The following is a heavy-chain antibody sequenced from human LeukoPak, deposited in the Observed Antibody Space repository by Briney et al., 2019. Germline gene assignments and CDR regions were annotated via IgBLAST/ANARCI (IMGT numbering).Heavy chain of an antibody. V-gene: IGHV4-39*01. CDR2: IYYSGST. CDR3: ARLRGGTYDF. Sequence: PSETLSLTCTVSAGSIGSNTYYWAWIRQPPGKGLEWIGTIYYSGSTNYNPSLRSRLTISIDTPKNQFSLKLSSVTAVDTAVYYCARLRGGTYDFWGQGTLVAVSS. J-gene: IGHJ4*02. CDR1: AGSIGSNTYY. D-gene: IGHD1-26*01.